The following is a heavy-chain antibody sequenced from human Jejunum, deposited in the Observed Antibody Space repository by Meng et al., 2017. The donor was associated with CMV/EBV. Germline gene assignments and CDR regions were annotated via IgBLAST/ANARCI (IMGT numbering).Heavy chain of an antibody. D-gene: IGHD6-6*01. CDR1: GDSISSSNYY. J-gene: IGHJ4*02. V-gene: IGHV4-39*07. CDR3: ARGLSTSSSGY. CDR2: IYYTGST. Sequence: QLQPQGWGPELWQPSETLSLLCTVSGDSISSSNYYWGWIRQSPGKGLEWIGSIYYTGSTYYNPSLKSRLTISIDTSKNQFSLKLSSVTAADTAIYYCARGLSTSSSGYWGQGTLVTVSS.